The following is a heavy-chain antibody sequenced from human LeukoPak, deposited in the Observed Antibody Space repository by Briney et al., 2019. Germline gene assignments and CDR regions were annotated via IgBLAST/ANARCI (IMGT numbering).Heavy chain of an antibody. Sequence: PGGSLRLSCAASGFTFSSYSMNWVRQAPGKGLEWVSYISSSSSTIYYADSVKGRFTISRDNAKNSLYLQMNSLRAEDTAVYYCARDYYDSSGSIDYWGQGTPVTVSS. CDR1: GFTFSSYS. D-gene: IGHD3-22*01. V-gene: IGHV3-48*04. CDR3: ARDYYDSSGSIDY. J-gene: IGHJ4*02. CDR2: ISSSSSTI.